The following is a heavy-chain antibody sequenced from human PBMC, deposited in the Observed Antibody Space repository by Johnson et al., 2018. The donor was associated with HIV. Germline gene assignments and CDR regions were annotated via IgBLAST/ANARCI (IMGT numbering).Heavy chain of an antibody. Sequence: MLLVESGGGLVQPGGSLRLSCTASGFTVSSNYMSWVRQAPGKGLEWVSVIYSGGSTYYTDSVKGRFTISRDNSKNTLYLQMNSLRAEDTAVYYCARRMVQGVIITSGAFDIWGQGTAVTVSP. CDR3: ARRMVQGVIITSGAFDI. CDR2: IYSGGST. CDR1: GFTVSSNY. D-gene: IGHD3-10*01. J-gene: IGHJ3*02. V-gene: IGHV3-66*04.